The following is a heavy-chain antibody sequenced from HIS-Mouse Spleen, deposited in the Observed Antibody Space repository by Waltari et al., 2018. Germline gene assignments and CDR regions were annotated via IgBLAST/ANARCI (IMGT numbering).Heavy chain of an antibody. CDR3: ARSFLEWLLYFDY. J-gene: IGHJ4*02. CDR2: ISAYNGNT. D-gene: IGHD3-3*02. V-gene: IGHV1-18*01. Sequence: QVQLVPSGAEVKKPGASVQVSFKASGYTFTRFGISWVRQAPGQGLEWMGWISAYNGNTNYAQKLQGRVTMTTDTSTSTAYMELRSLRSDDAVYYCARSFLEWLLYFDYWGQGTLVTVSS. CDR1: GYTFTRFG.